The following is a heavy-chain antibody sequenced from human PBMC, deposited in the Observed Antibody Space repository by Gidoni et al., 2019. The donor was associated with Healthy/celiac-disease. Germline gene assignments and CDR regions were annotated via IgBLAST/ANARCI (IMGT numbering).Heavy chain of an antibody. D-gene: IGHD4-17*01. CDR2: ISYDGSNK. CDR1: GFTFRSYG. V-gene: IGHV3-30-3*01. CDR3: ARDGQRVDTVTTWPIYWYFDL. J-gene: IGHJ2*01. Sequence: QVQLVESGGGVVQPGRALRPACAAPGFTFRSYGMQGLRQAPGKGLEWVAVISYDGSNKYYADSVKGRFTISRDNSKNTLYLQMNSLRAEDTAVYYCARDGQRVDTVTTWPIYWYFDLWGRGTLVTVSS.